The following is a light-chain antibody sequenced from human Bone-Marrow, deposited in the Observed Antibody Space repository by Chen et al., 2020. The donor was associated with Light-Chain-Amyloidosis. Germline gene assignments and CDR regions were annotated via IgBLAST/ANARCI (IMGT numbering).Light chain of an antibody. CDR2: EVT. J-gene: IGLJ1*01. V-gene: IGLV2-14*01. CDR3: STYTITNTLV. CDR1: SSDVGGDNH. Sequence: QSALTQPASVSGSPGQSIPISCTGTSSDVGGDNHVSWYQQHPDKAPKLVSYEVTNRPSWVPDRFSGSKSDNTASLTISGLQTEDEADYFCSTYTITNTLVFGSGTRVTVL.